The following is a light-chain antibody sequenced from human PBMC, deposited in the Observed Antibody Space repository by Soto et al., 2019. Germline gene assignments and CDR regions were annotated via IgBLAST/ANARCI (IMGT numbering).Light chain of an antibody. Sequence: EIVLTQSPGTLSLSPGERATLSCRASQSVSNNYLAWYQQKPGQAPRLLIYGASSRATGVPPRFSGSGSGTEFTLTISSLQSEDFALYYCQQYSNWPRGTFGQGTKLQIK. CDR3: QQYSNWPRGT. CDR2: GAS. J-gene: IGKJ2*01. V-gene: IGKV3-15*01. CDR1: QSVSNN.